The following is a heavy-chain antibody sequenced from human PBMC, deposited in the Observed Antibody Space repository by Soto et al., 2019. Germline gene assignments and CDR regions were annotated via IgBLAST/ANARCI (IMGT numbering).Heavy chain of an antibody. J-gene: IGHJ5*02. V-gene: IGHV1-3*01. CDR1: GYTFTSYA. Sequence: ASVKVSCKASGYTFTSYAMHWVRQAPGQRLEWMGWINAGNGNTKYSQKFQGRVTITRDTSASTAYMELSSLRSEDTAVYYCAPFGELYGGFDPWGQGTLVTVSS. CDR2: INAGNGNT. CDR3: APFGELYGGFDP. D-gene: IGHD3-10*01.